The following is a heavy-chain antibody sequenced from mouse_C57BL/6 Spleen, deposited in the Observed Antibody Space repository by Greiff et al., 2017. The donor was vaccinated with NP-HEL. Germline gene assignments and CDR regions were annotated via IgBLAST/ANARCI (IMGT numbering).Heavy chain of an antibody. CDR2: ILPGSGST. Sequence: QVQLQESGAELMKPGASVKLSCKATGYTFTGYWIEWVKQRPGHGLEWIGEILPGSGSTNYNEKFKGKATFTADTSSNTAYMQLSSLTTEDSAIYYCARGGSATMVTTRYFDVWGTGTTVTVSS. J-gene: IGHJ1*03. CDR1: GYTFTGYW. V-gene: IGHV1-9*01. D-gene: IGHD2-2*01. CDR3: ARGGSATMVTTRYFDV.